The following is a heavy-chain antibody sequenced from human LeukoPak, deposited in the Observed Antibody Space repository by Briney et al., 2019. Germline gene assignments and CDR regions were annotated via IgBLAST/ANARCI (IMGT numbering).Heavy chain of an antibody. CDR2: IYTSGST. J-gene: IGHJ4*02. Sequence: PSQTLSLTCTVSGGSISSGSYYWSWIRQPAGKGLEWIGRIYTSGSTNYNPSLKSRVTISVDTSKNQFSLKLSSVTAADTAVYYCASTGNVEMATIFDYWGQGTLVTVSS. V-gene: IGHV4-61*02. D-gene: IGHD5-24*01. CDR1: GGSISSGSYY. CDR3: ASTGNVEMATIFDY.